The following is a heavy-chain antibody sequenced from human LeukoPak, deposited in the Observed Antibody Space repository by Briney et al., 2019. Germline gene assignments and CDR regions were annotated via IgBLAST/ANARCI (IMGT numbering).Heavy chain of an antibody. J-gene: IGHJ4*02. D-gene: IGHD3-10*01. CDR3: ATGGYASGSDY. CDR1: GYTLTALS. V-gene: IGHV1-24*01. CDR2: FVLEEAET. Sequence: ASVKVSCKVSGYTLTALSMHWVRQAPGKGLEWMGGFVLEEAETIYAQTFQGRVTMTEDTSTDTAYMELSSLRSEDTAVYYCATGGYASGSDYWGQGTLVTVSS.